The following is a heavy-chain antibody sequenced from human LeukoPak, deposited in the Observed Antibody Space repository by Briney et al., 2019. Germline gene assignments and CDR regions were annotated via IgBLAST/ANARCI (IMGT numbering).Heavy chain of an antibody. V-gene: IGHV3-48*04. D-gene: IGHD3-22*01. CDR3: ARENRGYVHGYDY. CDR2: ISSSGSTI. J-gene: IGHJ4*02. CDR1: GFTFSSYW. Sequence: GGSLRLSCTASGFTFSSYWMNWVRQAPGKGLEWVSYISSSGSTIYYADSVKGRFTISRDNAKNSLYLQMNSLRAEDTAVYYCARENRGYVHGYDYWGQGTLVTVSS.